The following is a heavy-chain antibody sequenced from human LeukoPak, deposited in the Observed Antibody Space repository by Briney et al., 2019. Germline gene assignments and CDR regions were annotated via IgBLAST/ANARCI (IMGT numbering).Heavy chain of an antibody. CDR1: GFTFSSYA. J-gene: IGHJ4*02. CDR2: ISGSGGST. V-gene: IGHV3-23*01. D-gene: IGHD3-10*01. CDR3: AKDRGVRGVPHL. Sequence: GGSLRLSCAASGFTFSSYAMSWVSQAPGKGLEWVSAISGSGGSTYYADSVKGRFTISRDNSKNTLYLQMNSLRAEDTAVYYCAKDRGVRGVPHLRGQGTLVTVSS.